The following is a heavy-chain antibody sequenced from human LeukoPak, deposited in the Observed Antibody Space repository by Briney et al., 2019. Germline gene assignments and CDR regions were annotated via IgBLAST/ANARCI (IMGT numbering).Heavy chain of an antibody. V-gene: IGHV1-2*02. CDR2: INPNSGGT. D-gene: IGHD4/OR15-4a*01. Sequence: GRSLRLSCAASGFTFSSYAMHWVRQAPGQGLEWMGWINPNSGGTNYAQKFQGRVTMTRDTSISTAYMELSRLRSDDTAVYYCARVEVPWNAFDIWGQGTMVTVSS. J-gene: IGHJ3*02. CDR1: GFTFSSYA. CDR3: ARVEVPWNAFDI.